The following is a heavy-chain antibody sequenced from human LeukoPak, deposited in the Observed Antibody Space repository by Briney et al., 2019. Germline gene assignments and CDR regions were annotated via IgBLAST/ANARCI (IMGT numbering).Heavy chain of an antibody. CDR3: AREERGLAIDY. CDR2: ISSSDGST. D-gene: IGHD3/OR15-3a*01. Sequence: PGGSLRLSCAASGFTFSNYAMHWVRQAPGKGLEYVSAISSSDGSTYYANPVKGRFTISRDNSKNTLYLQMGSLRVEDMAVYYCAREERGLAIDYWGRGTLVTVSS. V-gene: IGHV3-64*01. CDR1: GFTFSNYA. J-gene: IGHJ4*02.